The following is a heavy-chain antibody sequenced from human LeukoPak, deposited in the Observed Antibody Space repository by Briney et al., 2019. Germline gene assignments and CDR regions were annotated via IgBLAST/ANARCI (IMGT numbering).Heavy chain of an antibody. CDR3: AREYCSGGSCYSSFDY. V-gene: IGHV3-13*01. Sequence: GGSLRLSCAASGFTFSSYDMRWVRQATGKGLEWVSAIGTAGDTYYPGSVKGRFTISRENAKNSLYLQMNSLRAEDTAVYYCAREYCSGGSCYSSFDYWGQGTLVTVSS. CDR2: IGTAGDT. D-gene: IGHD2-15*01. J-gene: IGHJ4*02. CDR1: GFTFSSYD.